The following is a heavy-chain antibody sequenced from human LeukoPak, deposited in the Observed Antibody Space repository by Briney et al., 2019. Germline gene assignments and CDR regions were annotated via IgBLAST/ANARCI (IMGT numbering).Heavy chain of an antibody. V-gene: IGHV3-48*03. CDR2: ISSSGSTI. D-gene: IGHD6-13*01. J-gene: IGHJ6*04. Sequence: KTGGSLRLSCAASGFTFSSYERNWVRQAPGKGLEWVSYISSSGSTIYYADSVKGRFTISRDNAKSSLYLQMNSLRAEDTAVYYCARDRSSSSYGMDVWGKGTTVTVSS. CDR3: ARDRSSSSYGMDV. CDR1: GFTFSSYE.